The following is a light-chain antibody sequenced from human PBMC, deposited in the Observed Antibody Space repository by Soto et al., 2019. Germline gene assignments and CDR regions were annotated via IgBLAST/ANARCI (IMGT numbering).Light chain of an antibody. CDR2: GAS. J-gene: IGKJ1*01. CDR3: QQYGSSPPWT. Sequence: EIVLTQSTATLSLSPRERATLSCRASQCVSSYLAWYQQKPGQAHRLLIYGASSRATGIPDRFCGSGSGTDFSLTISRLEPEDFAVYYCQQYGSSPPWTFGQGTKVDIK. CDR1: QCVSSY. V-gene: IGKV3-20*01.